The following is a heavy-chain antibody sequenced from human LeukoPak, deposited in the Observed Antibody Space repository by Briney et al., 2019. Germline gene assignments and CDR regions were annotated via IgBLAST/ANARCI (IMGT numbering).Heavy chain of an antibody. Sequence: PSETLSLTCTVSGDSISSSSYYRGWVRQPPGKGLEWIGSIFYGGSTYYNPSLKSRVTISVDTSKNQFSLKLRSVTAADTALYYCVWSRNLDAFDVWGQGTMVTVSS. V-gene: IGHV4-39*01. J-gene: IGHJ3*01. CDR3: VWSRNLDAFDV. CDR1: GDSISSSSYY. CDR2: IFYGGST. D-gene: IGHD3-3*01.